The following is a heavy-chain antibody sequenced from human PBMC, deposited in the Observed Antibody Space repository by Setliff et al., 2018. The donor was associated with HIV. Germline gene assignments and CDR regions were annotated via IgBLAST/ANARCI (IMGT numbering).Heavy chain of an antibody. V-gene: IGHV4-34*01. J-gene: IGHJ4*02. Sequence: SETLSLTCAVYGGSFSGYFWSWIRQSPRKRLEWIGELNDSGSTNYNPSLKSRAIISVDTSKKHLSLNLTSVTAADTAVYYCATRGWNGYKAFDYWGQGTLVTVSS. CDR3: ATRGWNGYKAFDY. CDR2: LNDSGST. D-gene: IGHD1-1*01. CDR1: GGSFSGYF.